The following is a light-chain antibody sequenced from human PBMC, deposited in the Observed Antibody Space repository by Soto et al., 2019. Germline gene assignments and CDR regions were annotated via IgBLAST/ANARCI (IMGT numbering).Light chain of an antibody. V-gene: IGKV1-5*03. CDR3: QHYNSYSEA. CDR2: KAS. Sequence: DIRMTQSPSTLSVSLGDRVTITCLASQTISSWLAWYQQKPGKAPKLLIYKASTLKSGVPSRFSGSGSGTEFTLTISSLQPDDFATYYCQHYNSYSEAFGQGTKVDIK. CDR1: QTISSW. J-gene: IGKJ1*01.